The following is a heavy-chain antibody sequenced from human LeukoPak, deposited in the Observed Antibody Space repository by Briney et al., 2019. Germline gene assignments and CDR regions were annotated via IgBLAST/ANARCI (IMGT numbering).Heavy chain of an antibody. CDR3: ARESGTGTTGNYYYHMNV. CDR2: IYTSGST. CDR1: GGSTSSYY. D-gene: IGHD1-1*01. Sequence: KPSETLSLTCTVSGGSTSSYYWSWIRQPAGKGLEWIGRIYTSGSTNYNPSLKSRVTMSVDTSKNQFSLKLSSVTAADTAVYYCARESGTGTTGNYYYHMNVWGKGTTVSVSS. V-gene: IGHV4-4*07. J-gene: IGHJ6*03.